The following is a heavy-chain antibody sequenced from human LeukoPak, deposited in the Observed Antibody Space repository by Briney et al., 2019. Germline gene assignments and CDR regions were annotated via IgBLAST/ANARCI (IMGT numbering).Heavy chain of an antibody. V-gene: IGHV3-30*02. D-gene: IGHD6-13*01. CDR3: AKTVGSSWYFDY. J-gene: IGHJ4*02. CDR1: GFTLSSYG. CDR2: IRYDGSNK. Sequence: GGSLRLSCAASGFTLSSYGMHWVRQAPGKGLEWVALIRYDGSNKYYADSVKGRFTISRDNSKNTLYLQMNSLRAEDTAVYYCAKTVGSSWYFDYWGQETLVTVSS.